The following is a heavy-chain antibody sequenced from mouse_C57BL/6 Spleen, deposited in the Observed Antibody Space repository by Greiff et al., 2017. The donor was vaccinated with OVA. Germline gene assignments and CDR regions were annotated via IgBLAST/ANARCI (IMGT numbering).Heavy chain of an antibody. CDR1: GYTFTSYT. Sequence: VQLQQSGAELARPGASVKMSCKASGYTFTSYTMHWVKQRPGQGLEWIGYINPSSGYTKYNQKFKDKATLTADKSSSTAYMQLSSLTSEDAAVYYCARSPGFAYWGQGTLVTVSA. V-gene: IGHV1-4*01. CDR2: INPSSGYT. J-gene: IGHJ3*01. CDR3: ARSPGFAY.